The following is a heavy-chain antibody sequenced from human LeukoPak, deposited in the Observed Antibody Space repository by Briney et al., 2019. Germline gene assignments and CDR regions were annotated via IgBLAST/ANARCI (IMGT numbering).Heavy chain of an antibody. CDR1: GFTFDDYA. CDR2: ITWNSGTI. V-gene: IGHV3-9*01. Sequence: SLRLSCAASGFTFDDYAMHWVRQGPGKGLEWVSGITWNSGTIGYADSVKGRFTISRDNAKNSLYLQMNSLRAEDTALYYCARGYYAASVRFDYWGRGTLVTVSS. D-gene: IGHD3-10*01. J-gene: IGHJ4*02. CDR3: ARGYYAASVRFDY.